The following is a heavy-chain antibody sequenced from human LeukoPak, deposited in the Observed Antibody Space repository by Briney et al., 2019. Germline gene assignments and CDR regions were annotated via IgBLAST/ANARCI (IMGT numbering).Heavy chain of an antibody. V-gene: IGHV3-30-3*01. D-gene: IGHD6-13*01. CDR2: ISFDGGNK. CDR3: ARGRAGIAAAGFDY. Sequence: GRSLRLSCATSGFTFSMSAMHWVRLAPGKGLDWVAVISFDGGNKFYADSVKGRFSISRDNSKNTLYLQMNSLGLDDTAVYFCARGRAGIAAAGFDYWGQGTLVTVSS. J-gene: IGHJ4*02. CDR1: GFTFSMSA.